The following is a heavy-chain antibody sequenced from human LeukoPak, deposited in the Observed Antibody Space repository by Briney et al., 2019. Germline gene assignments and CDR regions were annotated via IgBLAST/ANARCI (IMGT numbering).Heavy chain of an antibody. Sequence: RASETLSLTCTVSGGSISSGGYYWSWIRQHPGKGLEWIGYIYYSGSTYYNPSLKSRVTISVDTSKNQFSLKLSSVTAADTGVYYCARVHLELQFHFDYWGQGTLITVSS. D-gene: IGHD1-1*01. CDR3: ARVHLELQFHFDY. CDR2: IYYSGST. CDR1: GGSISSGGYY. J-gene: IGHJ4*02. V-gene: IGHV4-31*03.